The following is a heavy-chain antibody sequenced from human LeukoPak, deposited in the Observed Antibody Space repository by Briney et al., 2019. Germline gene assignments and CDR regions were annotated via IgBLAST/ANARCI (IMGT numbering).Heavy chain of an antibody. CDR3: AKDEEVMDAFDI. CDR2: ISGSGGST. J-gene: IGHJ3*02. D-gene: IGHD2-21*01. Sequence: GGSLRLSCAASGFTVSSYAMSWVRQAPGKGLEWDSAISGSGGSTYYADSVKGRFTISRDNSKNTLYLQMNSLRAEDTAVYYCAKDEEVMDAFDIWGQGTMVTVSS. CDR1: GFTVSSYA. V-gene: IGHV3-23*01.